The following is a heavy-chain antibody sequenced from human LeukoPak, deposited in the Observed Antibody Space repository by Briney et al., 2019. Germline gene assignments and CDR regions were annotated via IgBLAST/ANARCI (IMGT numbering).Heavy chain of an antibody. V-gene: IGHV3-7*01. CDR3: ARIRPGNYFDY. J-gene: IGHJ4*02. CDR1: GSTLSIYW. D-gene: IGHD6-6*01. Sequence: PGGSLRLSCTASGSTLSIYWMSWVRQAPGKGLEWVASIKEDGSEEHYVDSVKGRFTISRDNARNSVHVQMNSLRAEDTAVYFCARIRPGNYFDYWGQGALVTVSS. CDR2: IKEDGSEE.